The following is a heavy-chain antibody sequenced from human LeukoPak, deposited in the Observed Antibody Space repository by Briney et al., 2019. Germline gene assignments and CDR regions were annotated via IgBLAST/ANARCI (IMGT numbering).Heavy chain of an antibody. D-gene: IGHD2-2*01. CDR3: ARHRGTSFRGYYYYYIDV. CDR2: IHPDNSDI. CDR1: GDSFTSKW. J-gene: IGHJ6*03. Sequence: GESLKISCKGSGDSFTSKWIGWVRQMPGKGLEWMGMIHPDNSDIRYSPSFQGQVTISVDKSISTAYLHWSSLKASDTAMYYCARHRGTSFRGYYYYYIDVWGKGTTVTVSS. V-gene: IGHV5-51*01.